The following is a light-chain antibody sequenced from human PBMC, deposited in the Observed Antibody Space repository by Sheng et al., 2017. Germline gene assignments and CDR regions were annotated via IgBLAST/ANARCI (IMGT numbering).Light chain of an antibody. Sequence: DLVMTQSPLSLPVTLGEPASISCRSNQSLLHNNGYNFLDWYLQKPGQSPQLLIYLGSNRASGVPDRFSGRGSGTEFTLTISSLQSEDFAVYYCQQHNKWPLTFGGGTKVELK. J-gene: IGKJ4*01. V-gene: IGKV2-28*01. CDR1: QSLLHNNGYNF. CDR3: QQHNKWPLT. CDR2: LGS.